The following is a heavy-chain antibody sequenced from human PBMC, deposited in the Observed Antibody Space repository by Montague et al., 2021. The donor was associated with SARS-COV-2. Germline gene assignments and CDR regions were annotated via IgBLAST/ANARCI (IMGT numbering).Heavy chain of an antibody. CDR2: IYDSGST. CDR1: GGSISSSNYY. D-gene: IGHD5-12*01. J-gene: IGHJ3*02. CDR3: ARRGRKLLPVATTIGGFDI. V-gene: IGHV4-39*02. Sequence: SETLSLTCTVSGGSISSSNYYWDWIRQPPGKGLEWIGSIYDSGSTYYXXXLKSRVTIPVDTSKNHFSLKLSSVTAADTAVYYCARRGRKLLPVATTIGGFDIWGQGTMVTASS.